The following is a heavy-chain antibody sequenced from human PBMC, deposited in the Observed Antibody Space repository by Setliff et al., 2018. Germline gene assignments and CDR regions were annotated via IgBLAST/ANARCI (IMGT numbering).Heavy chain of an antibody. CDR3: ARDSGRGVSYGFWHYYGMDV. V-gene: IGHV1-8*01. CDR1: GYTFTSYD. Sequence: ASVKVSCKASGYTFTSYDINWVRQATGQGLEWMGWMNPNSGNTGYAQKFQGRVTMTRNTSISTAYMELSSLRSEDTAVYYCARDSGRGVSYGFWHYYGMDVWGQGTTVTVSS. CDR2: MNPNSGNT. J-gene: IGHJ6*02. D-gene: IGHD3-10*01.